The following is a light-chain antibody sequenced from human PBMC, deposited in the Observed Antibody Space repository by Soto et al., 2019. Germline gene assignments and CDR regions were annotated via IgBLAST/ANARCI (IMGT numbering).Light chain of an antibody. CDR3: QSYDSSLSGSV. CDR1: SSNSGAGYD. CDR2: GNS. J-gene: IGLJ2*01. Sequence: QAVRTAPPSVSGSPGQRVTISCTGSSSNSGAGYDVHWYQQLPGTAPKLLIYGNSNRPSGVPDRFSGSKSGTSASLAITGLQAEDEADYYCQSYDSSLSGSVFGGGTQLTVL. V-gene: IGLV1-40*01.